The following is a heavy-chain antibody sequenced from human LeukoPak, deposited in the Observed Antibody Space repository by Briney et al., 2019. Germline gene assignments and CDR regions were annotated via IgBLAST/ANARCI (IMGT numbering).Heavy chain of an antibody. CDR3: AKNLGYWSGGSCYPVMDV. D-gene: IGHD2-15*01. J-gene: IGHJ6*01. Sequence: PGGSLRLSCAASGLTFSSYGMHWVRQAPGKGLEWVAFIRYDGSNKYYADSVKGRFTISRDNSKNTLYLQMNSLRAEDTAVYYCAKNLGYWSGGSCYPVMDVWGKGPRSPSPQ. CDR2: IRYDGSNK. CDR1: GLTFSSYG. V-gene: IGHV3-30*02.